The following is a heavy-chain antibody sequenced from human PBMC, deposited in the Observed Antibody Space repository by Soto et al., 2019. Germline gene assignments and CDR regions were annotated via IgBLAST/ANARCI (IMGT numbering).Heavy chain of an antibody. CDR1: GFSLTTPSGVG. Sequence: SGPTLVNPTQTLTLTCTFSGFSLTTPSGVGVGWIRQPPGKALEWLAFIYWDDENRYSPSLKSRLTITKDTSKNQVVLIMTNMDPVDTALYYCAHTWPTALWYWGQGTLVTVSS. V-gene: IGHV2-5*02. J-gene: IGHJ4*02. D-gene: IGHD3-16*01. CDR2: IYWDDEN. CDR3: AHTWPTALWY.